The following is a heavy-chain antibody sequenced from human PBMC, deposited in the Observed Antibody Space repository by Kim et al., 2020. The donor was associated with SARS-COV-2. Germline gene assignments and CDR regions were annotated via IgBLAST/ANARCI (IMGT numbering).Heavy chain of an antibody. CDR1: GDSVSSNSAA. J-gene: IGHJ4*02. CDR2: TYYRSKWYN. CDR3: ARDQGDGSGSYYGDYYFDY. V-gene: IGHV6-1*01. D-gene: IGHD3-10*01. Sequence: SQTLSLTCAISGDSVSSNSAACNWIRQSPSSGLEWLGRTYYRSKWYNDYAVSVKSRITINPDTSKNQFSLQLNSVTPEDTAVYYCARDQGDGSGSYYGDYYFDYWGQGTLVTVSS.